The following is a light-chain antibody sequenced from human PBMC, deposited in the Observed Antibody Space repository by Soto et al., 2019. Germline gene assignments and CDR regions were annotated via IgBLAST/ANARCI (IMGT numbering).Light chain of an antibody. Sequence: QSVLTQPPSVSEAPGQRVTISCTGSSSNIGAGYEAHWYQQVPGTAPKLLIYENNNRPSGVPDRFSGSKSGTSDSLAITGLQPDDQAEYYCLSYDSSLSGYVFGTGTKLTVL. CDR2: ENN. J-gene: IGLJ1*01. CDR1: SSNIGAGYE. V-gene: IGLV1-40*01. CDR3: LSYDSSLSGYV.